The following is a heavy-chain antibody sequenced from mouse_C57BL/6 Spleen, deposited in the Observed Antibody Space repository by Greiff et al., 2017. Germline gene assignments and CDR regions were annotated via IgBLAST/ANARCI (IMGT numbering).Heavy chain of an antibody. CDR3: ARGGDGGFAY. J-gene: IGHJ3*01. D-gene: IGHD1-1*01. V-gene: IGHV1-69*01. CDR1: GYTFTSYW. Sequence: QVQLMESGAELVMPGASVKLSCKASGYTFTSYWMHWVKQRPGQGLEWIGEIDPSDSDTNYNQKFKGKSTLTVDKSSSTSYMQLSSLTSEDSAVYYCARGGDGGFAYWGQGTLVTVSA. CDR2: IDPSDSDT.